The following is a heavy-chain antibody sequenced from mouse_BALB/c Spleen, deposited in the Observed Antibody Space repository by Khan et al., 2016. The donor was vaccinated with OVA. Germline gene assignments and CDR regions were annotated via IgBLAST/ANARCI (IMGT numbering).Heavy chain of an antibody. CDR1: GFSLTGYG. CDR3: ARAYYGNYRESMDY. D-gene: IGHD2-10*01. J-gene: IGHJ4*01. Sequence: QVQLKESGPGLVAPSQSLSITCTVSGFSLTGYGVNWVRQPPGKGLEWLGMIWGDGSTDYNSVLKSRLSISKDNSKSQVFLKMNRLQTDATGRDYCARAYYGNYRESMDYWGQGTSVTVSA. V-gene: IGHV2-6-7*01. CDR2: IWGDGST.